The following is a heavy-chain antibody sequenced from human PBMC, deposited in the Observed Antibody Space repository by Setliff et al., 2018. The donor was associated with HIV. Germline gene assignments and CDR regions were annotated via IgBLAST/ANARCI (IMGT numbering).Heavy chain of an antibody. CDR1: GFTFSNSS. CDR2: ISGSSSYI. V-gene: IGHV3-21*01. J-gene: IGHJ4*02. Sequence: PGGSLRLSCAASGFTFSNSSMNWVRQAPGKGLEWVSSISGSSSYIYYPDSVKGRFTISRDNAKNSLYLQMNSLRAEDTAVYYCARVYDSSGYYFDFWGQGTLVTVSS. CDR3: ARVYDSSGYYFDF. D-gene: IGHD3-22*01.